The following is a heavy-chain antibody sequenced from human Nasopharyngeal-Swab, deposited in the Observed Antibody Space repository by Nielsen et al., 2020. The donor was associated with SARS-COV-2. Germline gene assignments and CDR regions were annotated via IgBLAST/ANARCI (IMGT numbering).Heavy chain of an antibody. J-gene: IGHJ6*02. CDR2: IYYSGST. Sequence: WIRQPPGKGLEWIGSIYYSGSTYYNPSLKSRVTMSVDTSKNQFSLKLSSVTAADTAVYYCARRVARAPRHEGDYYYGMDVWGQGTTVTVSS. CDR3: ARRVARAPRHEGDYYYGMDV. V-gene: IGHV4-39*01. D-gene: IGHD3-16*01.